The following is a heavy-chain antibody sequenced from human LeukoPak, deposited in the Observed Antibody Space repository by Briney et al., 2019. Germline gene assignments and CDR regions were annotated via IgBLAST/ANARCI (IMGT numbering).Heavy chain of an antibody. J-gene: IGHJ6*03. CDR2: IYTSGST. D-gene: IGHD3-10*01. CDR3: ASSITMVRGELGAYYYYYMDV. CDR1: GGSISSYY. Sequence: SETLSLTCTVSGGSISSYYWSWIRQPAGKGLEWIGRIYTSGSTNYNPSLKSRVTMSVDTSKNQFSLKLSSVTAADTAVYYCASSITMVRGELGAYYYYYMDVWGKGTTVTVSS. V-gene: IGHV4-4*07.